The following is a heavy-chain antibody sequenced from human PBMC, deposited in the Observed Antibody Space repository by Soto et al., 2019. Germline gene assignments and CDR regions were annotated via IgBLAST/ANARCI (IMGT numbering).Heavy chain of an antibody. CDR2: INHSGST. V-gene: IGHV4-34*01. CDR1: GGSFSGYY. J-gene: IGHJ5*02. D-gene: IGHD6-13*01. CDR3: ARTTVPGIAAAGTPPWFDP. Sequence: QVQLQQWGAGLLKPSETLSLTCAVYGGSFSGYYWSWIRQPPGKGLEWIGEINHSGSTNYNPSLKSGVTISVDTSKNQFSLKLSSVTAADTAVYYCARTTVPGIAAAGTPPWFDPWGQGTLVTVSS.